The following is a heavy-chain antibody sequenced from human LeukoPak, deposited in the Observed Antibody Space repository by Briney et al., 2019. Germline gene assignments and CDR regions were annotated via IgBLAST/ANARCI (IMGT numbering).Heavy chain of an antibody. J-gene: IGHJ4*02. D-gene: IGHD3-10*01. CDR1: GGTFSSYA. CDR2: IIPIFGTA. CDR3: ASCYYYGSGSYYNKYYFDY. Sequence: SVKVSCKASGGTFSSYAISWVRQAPGQGLEWMGGIIPIFGTANYAQKFQGRVTITADKSTSTAYMKLSSLRSEDTAVYYCASCYYYGSGSYYNKYYFDYWGQGTLVTVSP. V-gene: IGHV1-69*06.